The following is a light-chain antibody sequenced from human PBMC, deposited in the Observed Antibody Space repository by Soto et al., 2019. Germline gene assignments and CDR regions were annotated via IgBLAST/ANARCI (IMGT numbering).Light chain of an antibody. V-gene: IGLV1-40*01. CDR1: SSNIGAGYD. CDR2: GNS. J-gene: IGLJ2*01. Sequence: QPVLTQPPSVSGAPGQRVTISCTGSSSNIGAGYDVHWYQQLPGTAPKLLIYGNSNRPSGVPDRFSGSKSGTSASLAITGLQAEDEADYYCKSYDSSLSGHVVFGGGTKVTVL. CDR3: KSYDSSLSGHVV.